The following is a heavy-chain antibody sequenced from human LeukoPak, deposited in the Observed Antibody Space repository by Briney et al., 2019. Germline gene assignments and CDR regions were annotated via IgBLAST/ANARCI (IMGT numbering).Heavy chain of an antibody. J-gene: IGHJ3*01. CDR3: AGKTTGWVHPFDF. D-gene: IGHD4-17*01. V-gene: IGHV3-23*01. CDR1: GFTFSNHA. Sequence: PGGSLRLSCAGSGFTFSNHAMRWVRQAPGKGLEWVSAISSSGATTYYADSVKGRFTISRDNSKNTLYLQMNSLRADDTAVYYCAGKTTGWVHPFDFWGQGTMVTVSS. CDR2: ISSSGATT.